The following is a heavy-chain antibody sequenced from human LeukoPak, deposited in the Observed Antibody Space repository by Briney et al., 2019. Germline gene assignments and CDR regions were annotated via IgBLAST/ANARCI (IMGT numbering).Heavy chain of an antibody. CDR2: IIPIFGTA. V-gene: IGHV1-69*05. Sequence: SVKVSCKASGGTFSSYAISWVRQAPGQGLEWMGGIIPIFGTANYAQKFQGRVTITRNTSISTAYMELSSLRSEDTAVYYCARVVPAADTWYFDLWGRGTLVTVSS. D-gene: IGHD2-2*01. J-gene: IGHJ2*01. CDR3: ARVVPAADTWYFDL. CDR1: GGTFSSYA.